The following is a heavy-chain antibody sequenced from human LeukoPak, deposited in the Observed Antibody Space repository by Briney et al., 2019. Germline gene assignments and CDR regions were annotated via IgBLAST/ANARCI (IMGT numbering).Heavy chain of an antibody. CDR2: FDPEDGET. CDR3: ATAEGIVVVPAAIDTHDAFDI. CDR1: GYTLTELS. D-gene: IGHD2-2*01. V-gene: IGHV1-24*01. Sequence: ASVKVSCKVSGYTLTELSMHWVRQAPGKGLEWMGGFDPEDGETIYAQKFQGRVTMTEDTSTDTAYMELSSLRSEDTAVYYCATAEGIVVVPAAIDTHDAFDIWGQGTMVTVSS. J-gene: IGHJ3*02.